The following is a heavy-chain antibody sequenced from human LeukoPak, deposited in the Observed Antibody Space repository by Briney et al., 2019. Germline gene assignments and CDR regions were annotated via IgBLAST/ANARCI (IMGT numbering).Heavy chain of an antibody. CDR2: ITPLFGTA. D-gene: IGHD4-17*01. J-gene: IGHJ4*02. CDR3: ARVSDYGPLDY. Sequence: ASVKVSCKASGGTFSKYTISWVRQRPGQGLEWMGGITPLFGTANYAQKFQGRVTITADESTSTAYMELSSLRSEDTAVYYCARVSDYGPLDYWGQGTLVTVSS. CDR1: GGTFSKYT. V-gene: IGHV1-69*13.